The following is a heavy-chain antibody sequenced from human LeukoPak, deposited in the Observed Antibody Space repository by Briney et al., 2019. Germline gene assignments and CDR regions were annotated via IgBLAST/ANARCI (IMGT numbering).Heavy chain of an antibody. D-gene: IGHD3-10*01. Sequence: SENLSFTSTVSGGSISSYYWSWIRHPPGKGLEGIGYIYYSGSTNYNPSLKSRVTISVDTSKNQFSLKLSSVTAADTAVYYCARNRYYYGSGFDYWGQGTLVTVSS. CDR3: ARNRYYYGSGFDY. V-gene: IGHV4-59*01. CDR1: GGSISSYY. J-gene: IGHJ4*02. CDR2: IYYSGST.